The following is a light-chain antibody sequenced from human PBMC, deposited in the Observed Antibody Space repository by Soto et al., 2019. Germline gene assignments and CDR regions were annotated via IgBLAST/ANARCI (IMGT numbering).Light chain of an antibody. Sequence: DIQMTQSPSSLSDSVGDRVTMTCRSNETITMHLNWYQQKPGRAPQLLIYGSSSLHVGVSSRFSGRGAGTEFTLTISDLQPEDFATYYCYQSYAVLQTFGQGTRLEIK. V-gene: IGKV1-39*01. J-gene: IGKJ2*01. CDR1: ETITMH. CDR2: GSS. CDR3: YQSYAVLQT.